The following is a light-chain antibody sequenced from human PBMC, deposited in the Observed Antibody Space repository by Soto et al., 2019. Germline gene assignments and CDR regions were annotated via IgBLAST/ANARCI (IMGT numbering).Light chain of an antibody. J-gene: IGLJ2*01. V-gene: IGLV2-8*01. CDR1: SSDVGGYNF. CDR2: EVS. Sequence: QSALTQPPSASGSPGQSVTISCTGTSSDVGGYNFVSWYQHHPGKAPQLMISEVSKRPSGIPARFSGSKSGNTASLTVSGLQAEDEADYYCSSYAGSANFELFGGGTKLTVL. CDR3: SSYAGSANFEL.